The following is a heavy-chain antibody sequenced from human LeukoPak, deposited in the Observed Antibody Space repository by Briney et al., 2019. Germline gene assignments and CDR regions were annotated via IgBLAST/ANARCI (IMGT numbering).Heavy chain of an antibody. J-gene: IGHJ4*02. CDR1: GFTFSSYG. D-gene: IGHD1-14*01. CDR2: IRQDGSET. V-gene: IGHV3-7*01. CDR3: ARDNPYEGYFDY. Sequence: GGSLRLSCAASGFTFSSYGMHWVRQAPGKGLEWVANIRQDGSETYYVDSVKGRFTISRDNAQNSLYLQMNSLRAEDTAVYFCARDNPYEGYFDYWGQGTLVTVSS.